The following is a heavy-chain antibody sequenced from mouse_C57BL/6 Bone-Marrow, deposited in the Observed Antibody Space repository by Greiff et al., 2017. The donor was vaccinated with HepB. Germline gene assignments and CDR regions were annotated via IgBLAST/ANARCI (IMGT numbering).Heavy chain of an antibody. CDR2: IDPSDSYT. Sequence: QVQLQQPGAELVKPGASVKLSCKASGYTFTSYWMQWVKQRPGQGLEWIGEIDPSDSYTNYNQKFKGKATLTVDTSSSTAYMQLSSLTSEDSAVYYCARGSLPAYWGQGTLVTVSA. CDR3: ARGSLPAY. V-gene: IGHV1-50*01. J-gene: IGHJ3*01. CDR1: GYTFTSYW.